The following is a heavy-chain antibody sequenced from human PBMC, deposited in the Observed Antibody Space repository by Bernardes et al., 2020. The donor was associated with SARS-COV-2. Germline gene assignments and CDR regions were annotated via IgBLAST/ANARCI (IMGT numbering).Heavy chain of an antibody. D-gene: IGHD2-8*01. V-gene: IGHV4-39*01. CDR2: IYYSGST. Sequence: SETLSLTCTVSGGSISSSSYYWGWIRQPPGKGLEWIGSIYYSGSTYYNPSLKSRVTISVDTSKNQFSLKLSSVTAADTAVYYCARRIGSTSVLMVYAIRGWFDPWGQGTLVTVSS. CDR3: ARRIGSTSVLMVYAIRGWFDP. CDR1: GGSISSSSYY. J-gene: IGHJ5*02.